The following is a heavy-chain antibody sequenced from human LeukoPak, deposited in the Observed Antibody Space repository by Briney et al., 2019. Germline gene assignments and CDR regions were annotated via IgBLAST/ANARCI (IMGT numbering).Heavy chain of an antibody. Sequence: GGSLRLSCAASGFTFNSYWMSWVRQAPGKGLEWVANIKQDGSEKYYVDSVKGRFTTSRDNAKNSLYLQMNSLRAEDTAVYYCARDVTPPYCSSSSCYYPPYYMDVWGKGTTVTVSS. V-gene: IGHV3-7*01. CDR1: GFTFNSYW. CDR3: ARDVTPPYCSSSSCYYPPYYMDV. CDR2: IKQDGSEK. D-gene: IGHD2-2*01. J-gene: IGHJ6*03.